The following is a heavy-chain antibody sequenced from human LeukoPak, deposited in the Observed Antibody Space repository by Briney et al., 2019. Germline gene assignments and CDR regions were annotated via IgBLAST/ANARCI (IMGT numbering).Heavy chain of an antibody. CDR2: IYYSGST. Sequence: SETLSLTCTVSGGSISSYYWGWIQQPPGKGLEWIGYIYYSGSTNYNPSLKSRVTISVDTSKNQFSLKLSSVTAADTAVYYCASETAAGTGEFDYWGQGTLVTVSS. CDR1: GGSISSYY. D-gene: IGHD6-13*01. CDR3: ASETAAGTGEFDY. V-gene: IGHV4-59*01. J-gene: IGHJ4*02.